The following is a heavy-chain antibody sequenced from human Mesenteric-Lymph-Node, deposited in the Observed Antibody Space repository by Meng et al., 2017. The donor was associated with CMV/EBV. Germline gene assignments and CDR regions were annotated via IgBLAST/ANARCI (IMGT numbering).Heavy chain of an antibody. CDR3: AREGAGIPYFDY. J-gene: IGHJ4*02. Sequence: SCEASGFTFSSDGMHWVRQAPGKGLEWVAVIWYDGSNKYYADSVKGRFTISRDNSKNTLYLQMNSLRAEDTAVYYCAREGAGIPYFDYWGQGTLVTVSS. CDR1: GFTFSSDG. V-gene: IGHV3-33*01. CDR2: IWYDGSNK. D-gene: IGHD3-10*01.